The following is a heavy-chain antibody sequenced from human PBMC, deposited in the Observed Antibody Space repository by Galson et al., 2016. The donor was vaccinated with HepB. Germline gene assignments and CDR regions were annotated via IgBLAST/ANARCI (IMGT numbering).Heavy chain of an antibody. Sequence: SLRLSCAASGFTFSDYGMHWVRQAPGKGLEWVALIWYDGSNAHSADSVRGRFTISRDNSKNTLYPQMKSLSAEDTAVYYCAGDVLSCSRSLGGHWGQGTLVTVSS. CDR3: AGDVLSCSRSLGGH. D-gene: IGHD3-16*01. J-gene: IGHJ4*02. CDR1: GFTFSDYG. CDR2: IWYDGSNA. V-gene: IGHV3-33*01.